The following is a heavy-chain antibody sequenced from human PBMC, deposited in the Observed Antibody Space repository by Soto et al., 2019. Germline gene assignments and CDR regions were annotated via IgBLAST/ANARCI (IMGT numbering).Heavy chain of an antibody. D-gene: IGHD6-6*01. CDR2: ISSSSSTI. V-gene: IGHV3-48*01. CDR1: GFTFNSFS. CDR3: GRGWCSSSLSAFDI. J-gene: IGHJ3*02. Sequence: EVQLVESGGGLVQPGGSLRLSCAASGFTFNSFSMNWVRQAPGKGLEWVSYISSSSSTIYYADSVKGRFTISRDNAKNSLYLQMHSLRVEDTAVYYCGRGWCSSSLSAFDIWGQGTMVTVSS.